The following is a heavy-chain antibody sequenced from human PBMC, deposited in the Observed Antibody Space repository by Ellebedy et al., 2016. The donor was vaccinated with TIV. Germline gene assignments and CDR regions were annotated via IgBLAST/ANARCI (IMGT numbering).Heavy chain of an antibody. Sequence: GGSLRLSCAASGFTLRSYWMHWVRQAPGQGLVWVSVISDSGDKTYYVDSVKGRFSISRDNSKNTLYLQMNSLRAEDTAVYYCAKNSVTLEPRGSDYWGQGILVTVSS. CDR2: ISDSGDKT. V-gene: IGHV3-23*01. CDR3: AKNSVTLEPRGSDY. CDR1: GFTLRSYW. D-gene: IGHD4/OR15-4a*01. J-gene: IGHJ4*02.